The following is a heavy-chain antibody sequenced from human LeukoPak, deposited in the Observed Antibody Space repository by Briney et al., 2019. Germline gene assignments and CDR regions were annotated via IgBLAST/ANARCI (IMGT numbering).Heavy chain of an antibody. J-gene: IGHJ4*02. CDR3: ARVNAPVATFDY. D-gene: IGHD1-1*01. Sequence: SETLSLTCTVSGYSISSTHYGAWIRQPPGKGLEWIATISHSGSTYYTPSLESRLTISLDTSRNHFSLRLSSVTAADTAVYYCARVNAPVATFDYWGLGTLVAVSS. CDR1: GYSISSTHY. CDR2: ISHSGST. V-gene: IGHV4-38-2*02.